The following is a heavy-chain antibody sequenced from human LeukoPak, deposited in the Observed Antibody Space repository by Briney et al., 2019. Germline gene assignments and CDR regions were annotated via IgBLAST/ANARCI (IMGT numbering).Heavy chain of an antibody. J-gene: IGHJ4*02. CDR2: ISGSGGST. CDR1: GFTFSSYA. V-gene: IGHV3-23*01. D-gene: IGHD3-10*01. CDR3: AKDYYYGSGSYRESFDY. Sequence: PGGSLRLSCAASGFTFSSYAMSWVRQAPGKGLEWVSAISGSGGSTYYADSVKGRFTISTDNSKNTLYLQMNSLRAEDTAVYCCAKDYYYGSGSYRESFDYWGQGTLVTVSS.